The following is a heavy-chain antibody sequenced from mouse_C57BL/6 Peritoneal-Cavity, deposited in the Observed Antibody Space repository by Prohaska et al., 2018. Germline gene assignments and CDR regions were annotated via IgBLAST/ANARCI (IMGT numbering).Heavy chain of an antibody. V-gene: IGHV1-61*01. Sequence: QVQLQQPGAELVRPGSSVKLSCKASCYPFTSYCLDWVKQMPGQGLEWIGNIYPSDSETHYNQKCKDKATLTVDKSSSTAYMQLSSLTSEDSAVYYCAGNYDAMDYWGQGTSVTVSS. CDR1: CYPFTSYC. CDR3: AGNYDAMDY. J-gene: IGHJ4*01. D-gene: IGHD2-1*01. CDR2: IYPSDSET.